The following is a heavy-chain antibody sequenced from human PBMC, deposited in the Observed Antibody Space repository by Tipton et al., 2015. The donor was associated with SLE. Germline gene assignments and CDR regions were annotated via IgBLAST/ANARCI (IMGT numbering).Heavy chain of an antibody. CDR1: DDSITTDY. D-gene: IGHD3-16*01. CDR3: TRDSYSRALDI. Sequence: TLSLTCTVSDDSITTDYWTWIRQPPGKGLEYIGYVSYSGVTNSNPSLQSRVTMSIDASKKQVSLRLSSVTAADAAVYYRTRDSYSRALDIWGQGTRVTVSP. J-gene: IGHJ3*02. CDR2: VSYSGVT. V-gene: IGHV4-59*12.